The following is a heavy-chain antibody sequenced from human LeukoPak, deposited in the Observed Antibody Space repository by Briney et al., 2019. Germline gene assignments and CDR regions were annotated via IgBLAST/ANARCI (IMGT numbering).Heavy chain of an antibody. CDR1: GGSFSGYY. CDR3: ARRVGVWGSYRFTFDY. Sequence: SETLSLTCAVYGGSFSGYYWGWIRQPSGKGLEWIGEINHSGSTNYNPSLKSRVTISVDTSKNQFSLKLSSVTAADTAVYYCARRVGVWGSYRFTFDYWGQGTLVTVSS. CDR2: INHSGST. J-gene: IGHJ4*02. D-gene: IGHD3-16*02. V-gene: IGHV4-34*01.